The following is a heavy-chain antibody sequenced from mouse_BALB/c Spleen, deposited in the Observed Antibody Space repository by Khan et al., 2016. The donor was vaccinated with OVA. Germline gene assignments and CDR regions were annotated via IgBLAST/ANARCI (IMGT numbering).Heavy chain of an antibody. J-gene: IGHJ2*01. D-gene: IGHD3-2*02. Sequence: VRLQQSGPELVKPGASMKISCTASGYSFTDYTMNWVMQSHGKILEWIGLINPYNGDTKYNQKFKDKATITVDRSSSTAYMELLSLTSEDSAIYYCVRGGSLYWGQGTTLTVST. CDR3: VRGGSLY. CDR1: GYSFTDYT. CDR2: INPYNGDT. V-gene: IGHV1-18*01.